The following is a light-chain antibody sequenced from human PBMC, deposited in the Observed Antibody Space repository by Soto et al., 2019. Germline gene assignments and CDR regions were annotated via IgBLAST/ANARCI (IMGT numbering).Light chain of an antibody. CDR2: EVN. J-gene: IGLJ3*02. Sequence: QSVLTQPPSASGSPGQSVTLSCTGTSSDIGAYNYVSWFQQHPGEAPKLIISEVNKRPSGVPDRFSGSKSGNTASLTVSGLQAEDEADYYCTSYGGRDNLMFGGGTKVTVL. CDR1: SSDIGAYNY. V-gene: IGLV2-8*01. CDR3: TSYGGRDNLM.